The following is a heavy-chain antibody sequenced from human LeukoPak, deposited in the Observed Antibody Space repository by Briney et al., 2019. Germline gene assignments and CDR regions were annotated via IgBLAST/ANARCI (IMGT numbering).Heavy chain of an antibody. CDR1: GGSFSGYY. J-gene: IGHJ4*02. V-gene: IGHV4-34*01. CDR2: INHSGST. CDR3: ARGAVAGHFDY. D-gene: IGHD6-19*01. Sequence: KPSETLSLTCAVYGGSFSGYYWSWIRQPPGKGLEWIGEINHSGSTNYNPSLKSRVTISVDTSKNQFSLKLSSVTAADTAVYYCARGAVAGHFDYWGQGTLVTVSS.